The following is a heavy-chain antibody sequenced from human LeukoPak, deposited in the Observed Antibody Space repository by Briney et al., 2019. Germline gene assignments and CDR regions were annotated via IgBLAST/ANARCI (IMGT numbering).Heavy chain of an antibody. J-gene: IGHJ4*02. CDR2: IYYSGST. D-gene: IGHD6-13*01. V-gene: IGHV4-31*03. Sequence: TLSLTCTVSGGSISSGGYYWSWIRQHPGKVVEWIGYIYYSGSTYYNPSLKCRVTISVDTSKNQFCLKLRSVTAADTAVYYCATHSRSTCGIDYWGQGTLVTVYS. CDR1: GGSISSGGYY. CDR3: ATHSRSTCGIDY.